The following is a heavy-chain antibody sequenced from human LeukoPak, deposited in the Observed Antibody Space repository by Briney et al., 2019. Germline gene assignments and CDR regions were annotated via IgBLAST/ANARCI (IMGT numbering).Heavy chain of an antibody. D-gene: IGHD6-13*01. Sequence: PGRSLRLSCAASGFTFSSYAMHWVRQASGKGLEWVAVIWHDGSNKYYAASVKGRFTVSRDNSKNTLYLQMNSLRAEDTAVYYCAKDFIAAAPTVLFDYWGQGTLVTVSS. CDR3: AKDFIAAAPTVLFDY. CDR2: IWHDGSNK. V-gene: IGHV3-33*06. CDR1: GFTFSSYA. J-gene: IGHJ4*02.